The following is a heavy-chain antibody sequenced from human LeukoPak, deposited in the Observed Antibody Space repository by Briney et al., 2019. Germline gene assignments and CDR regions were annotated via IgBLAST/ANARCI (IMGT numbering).Heavy chain of an antibody. CDR1: GGSISSGSYY. CDR3: ASRGGSGSPDY. Sequence: SETLSLTCTVSGGSISSGSYYWSWIRQPAGKGLEWIGRIYTSGSTNYNPSLKSRVTISVDTSKNQFSLNLNSVTAADTAVYYCASRGGSGSPDYWGQGTLVTVSS. J-gene: IGHJ4*02. V-gene: IGHV4-61*02. CDR2: IYTSGST. D-gene: IGHD3-10*01.